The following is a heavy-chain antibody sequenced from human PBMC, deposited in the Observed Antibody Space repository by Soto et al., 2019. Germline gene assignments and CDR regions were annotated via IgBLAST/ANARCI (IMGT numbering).Heavy chain of an antibody. V-gene: IGHV3-21*04. CDR1: GFTFSSYS. Sequence: AGGSLRLSCAASGFTFSSYSMNWVRQAPGKGLEWVSSISSSSYIYYADSVKGRFTISRDNAKNSLYLEMNSLRAEDTAVFYCARDKNGWEFLIDYWGQGTLVTVSS. CDR3: ARDKNGWEFLIDY. J-gene: IGHJ4*02. D-gene: IGHD1-26*01. CDR2: ISSSSYI.